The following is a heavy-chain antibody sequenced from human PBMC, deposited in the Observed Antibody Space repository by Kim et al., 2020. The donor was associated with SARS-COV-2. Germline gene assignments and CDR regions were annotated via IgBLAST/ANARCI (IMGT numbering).Heavy chain of an antibody. D-gene: IGHD7-27*01. V-gene: IGHV5-51*01. CDR1: GYPFTNFW. J-gene: IGHJ3*01. Sequence: GESLKISCQTSGYPFTNFWIGWVRQMPGKGPEYIGIIYPGDSETKYAPSFQGHVTISADRSISTTYLEWSSLEASDTAIYYCAKLAPLSAWGDVFDFWGQGTLVTVSS. CDR3: AKLAPLSAWGDVFDF. CDR2: IYPGDSET.